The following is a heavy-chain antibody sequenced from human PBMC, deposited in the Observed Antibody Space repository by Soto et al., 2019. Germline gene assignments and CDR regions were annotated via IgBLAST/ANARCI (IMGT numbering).Heavy chain of an antibody. CDR2: ISYDGSYK. Sequence: QVQLVESGGGVVQPGRSLRLSCAASGFTFSGYGMHWVRQAQGKGLEWVAVISYDGSYKYYADSVKGRFTISRDNSKNTLYLQRNSLRAEDTAVYYCAKWAGGFDYWGQGTLVTVSS. CDR1: GFTFSGYG. J-gene: IGHJ4*02. V-gene: IGHV3-30*18. CDR3: AKWAGGFDY.